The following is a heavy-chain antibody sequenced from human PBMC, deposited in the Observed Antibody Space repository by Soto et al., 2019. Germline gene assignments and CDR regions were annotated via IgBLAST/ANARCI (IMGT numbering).Heavy chain of an antibody. Sequence: LSLTCTVSGGSISSGGYYWNWIRQHPGKGLEWIGYIYYSGSTYYNPSLKSRVTISVDTSKNQFSLKLSSVTAADTAVYYCARAPRGNYGYPSYFDYWGQGTLVTVSS. J-gene: IGHJ4*02. CDR3: ARAPRGNYGYPSYFDY. D-gene: IGHD3-10*01. CDR1: GGSISSGGYY. V-gene: IGHV4-31*03. CDR2: IYYSGST.